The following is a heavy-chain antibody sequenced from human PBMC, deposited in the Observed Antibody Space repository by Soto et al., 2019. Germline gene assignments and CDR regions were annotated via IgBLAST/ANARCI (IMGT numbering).Heavy chain of an antibody. CDR1: GGSFSGYY. Sequence: PSETLSLTCAVYGGSFSGYYWSWIRQPPGKGLEWIGEINHSGSTNYNPSLKSRVTISVDTSKNQFSLKLSSVTAADTAVYYCAREGIRTMVRGVIPYGMDVWGQGTTVTVSS. CDR2: INHSGST. CDR3: AREGIRTMVRGVIPYGMDV. J-gene: IGHJ6*02. D-gene: IGHD3-10*01. V-gene: IGHV4-34*01.